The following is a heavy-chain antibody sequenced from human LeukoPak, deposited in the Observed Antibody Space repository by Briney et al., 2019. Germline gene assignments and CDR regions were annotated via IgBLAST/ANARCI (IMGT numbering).Heavy chain of an antibody. CDR2: IYTSGST. D-gene: IGHD5-12*01. CDR1: GGSISSGSYY. V-gene: IGHV4-61*02. J-gene: IGHJ4*02. CDR3: ARGSGYDPFDY. Sequence: PSQTLSLTCTVSGGSISSGSYYWSWIRQPAGKGLEWIGRIYTSGSTNYNPSLKSRVTISVDTSKNQFSLKLSSVTAADTAVYYCARGSGYDPFDYWGQGTLVTVSS.